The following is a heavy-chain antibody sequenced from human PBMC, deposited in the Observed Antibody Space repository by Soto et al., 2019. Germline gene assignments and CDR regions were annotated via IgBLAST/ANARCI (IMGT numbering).Heavy chain of an antibody. V-gene: IGHV2-26*01. Sequence: QVTLKESGPVLLKPPETLTLTCTVSGFSLTIPSLGVSWVRQPPGKALEWLAHIFSADDKSYSTSLQSRLTTSQDTSKSQVVLSMTNMEPADTATYYCTLIPGKWFSDYYYVGMDVWGQGATVTVSS. CDR3: TLIPGKWFSDYYYVGMDV. J-gene: IGHJ6*02. CDR2: IFSADDK. D-gene: IGHD2-8*01. CDR1: GFSLTIPSLG.